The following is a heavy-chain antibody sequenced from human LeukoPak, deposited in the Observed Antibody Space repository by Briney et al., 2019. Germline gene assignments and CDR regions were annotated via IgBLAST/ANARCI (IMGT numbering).Heavy chain of an antibody. D-gene: IGHD2-8*01. CDR2: IYTSGST. Sequence: SETLSLTCTVSGGSISSGSYYWSWIRQPAGKGLEWIGRIYTSGSTNYNPSLKSRVTISVDTSTNQISLRLTSAALADTAVFYCAAGKDVLGSPVGAFDIWGQGTMVTVSS. V-gene: IGHV4-61*02. CDR3: AAGKDVLGSPVGAFDI. CDR1: GGSISSGSYY. J-gene: IGHJ3*02.